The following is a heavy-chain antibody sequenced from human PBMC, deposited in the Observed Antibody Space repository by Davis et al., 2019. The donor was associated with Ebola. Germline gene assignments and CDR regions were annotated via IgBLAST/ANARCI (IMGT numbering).Heavy chain of an antibody. V-gene: IGHV4-59*08. CDR3: ARQTLLNWFDP. D-gene: IGHD2-15*01. Sequence: SETLSLTCAASGGSFSGYYWSWIRQPPGKGLEWIGYLYYSGSTNYNPSLKSRVTISVDTSKIQFSLKLSSVTAADTAVYYCARQTLLNWFDPWGQGTLVTVSS. CDR2: LYYSGST. J-gene: IGHJ5*02. CDR1: GGSFSGYY.